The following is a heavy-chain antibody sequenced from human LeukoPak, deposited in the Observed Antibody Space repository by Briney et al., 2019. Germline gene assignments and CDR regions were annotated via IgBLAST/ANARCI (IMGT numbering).Heavy chain of an antibody. CDR2: ISYDGINK. CDR3: ATRPTYSSDWSLAY. CDR1: GFTFSTYG. V-gene: IGHV3-30*03. J-gene: IGHJ4*02. D-gene: IGHD6-19*01. Sequence: PGGSLRLSCAASGFTFSTYGMHWVRQTPGKGLEWVTIISYDGINKYYGDSVKGRFTISRDNSKNTVYLQMNSLRAEDTAVYYCATRPTYSSDWSLAYWGQGTLVTVSS.